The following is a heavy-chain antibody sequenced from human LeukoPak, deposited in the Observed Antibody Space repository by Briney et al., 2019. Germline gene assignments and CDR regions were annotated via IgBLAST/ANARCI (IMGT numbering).Heavy chain of an antibody. Sequence: GGSLRLSCAASGFTFSSYEMNWVRQAPGKGLEWVSYISSSGSTIYYADSVKGRFTISRDNAKNSLYLQMNSLRAEDTAVYYCARGSLGSGWIFDYWGQGTLVTVSS. V-gene: IGHV3-48*03. J-gene: IGHJ4*02. CDR3: ARGSLGSGWIFDY. D-gene: IGHD6-19*01. CDR1: GFTFSSYE. CDR2: ISSSGSTI.